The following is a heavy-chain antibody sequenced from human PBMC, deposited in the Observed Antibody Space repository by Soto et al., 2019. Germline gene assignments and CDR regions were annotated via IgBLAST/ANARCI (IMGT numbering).Heavy chain of an antibody. CDR1: GYTFTSYD. J-gene: IGHJ6*03. CDR3: ARGGDDYDILSGYYTGYYCYYLYV. V-gene: IGHV1-8*01. D-gene: IGHD3-9*01. CDR2: MNPNSGNT. Sequence: DSVKVSCKASGYTFTSYDINWVRQATGQGLEWMGWMNPNSGNTGYAQKFQGRVTMTRNTSISTAYMELSSLRSEDTAVYYCARGGDDYDILSGYYTGYYCYYLYVWSKGTTVTVS.